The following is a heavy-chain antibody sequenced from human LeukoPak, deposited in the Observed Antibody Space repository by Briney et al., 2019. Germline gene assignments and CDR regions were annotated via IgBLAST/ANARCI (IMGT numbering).Heavy chain of an antibody. V-gene: IGHV1-69*04. CDR1: GGTFSSYA. Sequence: ASVKVSCKASGGTFSSYAISWVRQAPGQGLEWMGRIIPILGIANYAQKFQGRVTITADKSTSTAYMELSSLRSEDTAVYYCASPAYGSGSYLDYWGQGTLVTVSP. CDR3: ASPAYGSGSYLDY. D-gene: IGHD3-10*01. J-gene: IGHJ4*02. CDR2: IIPILGIA.